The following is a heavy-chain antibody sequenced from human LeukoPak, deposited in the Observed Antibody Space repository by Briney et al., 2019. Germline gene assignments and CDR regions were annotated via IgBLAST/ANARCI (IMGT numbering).Heavy chain of an antibody. CDR1: GGTFSSYA. CDR3: ARDLSLIVVVPAAIFQRAWGYYGMDV. CDR2: IIPIFGTA. D-gene: IGHD2-2*01. J-gene: IGHJ6*02. V-gene: IGHV1-69*01. Sequence: ASVKVSCTASGGTFSSYAISWVRQAPGQGLEWMGGIIPIFGTANYAQKFQGRVTITADESTSTAYMELSSLRSEDTAVYYCARDLSLIVVVPAAIFQRAWGYYGMDVWGQGTTVTVSS.